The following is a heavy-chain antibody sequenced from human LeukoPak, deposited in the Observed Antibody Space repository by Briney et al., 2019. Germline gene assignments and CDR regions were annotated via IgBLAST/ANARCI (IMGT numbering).Heavy chain of an antibody. CDR3: AKDLNTCVFDY. CDR2: ISGSGGST. J-gene: IGHJ4*02. D-gene: IGHD3-16*01. CDR1: GFTFSSYA. V-gene: IGHV3-23*01. Sequence: GGPLRLSCAASGFTFSSYAMSWVRQAPGKGLEWVSAISGSGGSTYYADSVKGRFTTSRDNSKNTLDLQMNSLRAEDTAVYYCAKDLNTCVFDYWGQGTLVTVSS.